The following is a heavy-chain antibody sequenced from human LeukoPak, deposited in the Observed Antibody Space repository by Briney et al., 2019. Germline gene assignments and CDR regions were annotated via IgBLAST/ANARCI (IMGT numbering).Heavy chain of an antibody. J-gene: IGHJ6*02. CDR3: ARVLWVVVTRNYGMDV. Sequence: ASVKVSCKASGYTFTSYGISWVRQAPGQGLEWMGWISAYNGNTNYAQKLQGRVTMTTDTSTSTAYMELRSLRSDDTAVYYCARVLWVVVTRNYGMDVWGQGTTVTVSS. CDR1: GYTFTSYG. V-gene: IGHV1-18*01. CDR2: ISAYNGNT. D-gene: IGHD4-23*01.